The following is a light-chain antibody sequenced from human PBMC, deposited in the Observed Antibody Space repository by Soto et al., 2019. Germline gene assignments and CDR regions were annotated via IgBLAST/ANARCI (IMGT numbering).Light chain of an antibody. CDR3: QQYNNWPPWT. V-gene: IGKV3-15*01. Sequence: EIVMTQSPATLSVSPGERATLSCRASQSVSNNLAWYQQKPGQAPRLLIYGASTRATSTPARFSGSGSGTEFTFTISSLQSEDFAVYYCQQYNNWPPWTFGQGTKVEIK. CDR2: GAS. J-gene: IGKJ1*01. CDR1: QSVSNN.